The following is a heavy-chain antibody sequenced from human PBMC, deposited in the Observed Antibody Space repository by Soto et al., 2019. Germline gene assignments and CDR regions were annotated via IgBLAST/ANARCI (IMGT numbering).Heavy chain of an antibody. CDR2: IYYSGST. Sequence: SETLSLTCTVSGGSVSSGSYYWSWIRQPPGKGLEWIGYIYYSGSTNYNPSLKSRVTISVDTSKNQFSLKLSSVTAADTAVYYCARDHARYGGNSFDYWGQGPLVTVSS. CDR3: ARDHARYGGNSFDY. CDR1: GGSVSSGSYY. J-gene: IGHJ4*02. D-gene: IGHD4-17*01. V-gene: IGHV4-61*01.